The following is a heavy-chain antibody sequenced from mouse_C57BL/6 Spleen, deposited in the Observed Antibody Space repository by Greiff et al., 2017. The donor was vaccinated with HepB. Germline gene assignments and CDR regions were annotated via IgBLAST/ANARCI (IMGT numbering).Heavy chain of an antibody. CDR3: ARSDYGSRWFAY. J-gene: IGHJ3*01. D-gene: IGHD1-1*01. V-gene: IGHV14-3*01. CDR1: GFNIKNTY. CDR2: IDPANGNT. Sequence: EVKLVESVAELVRPGASVKLSCTASGFNIKNTYMHWVKQRPEQGLEWIGRIDPANGNTKYAPKFQGKATITADTSSNTAYLQLSSLTSEDTAIYYCARSDYGSRWFAYWGQGTLVTVSA.